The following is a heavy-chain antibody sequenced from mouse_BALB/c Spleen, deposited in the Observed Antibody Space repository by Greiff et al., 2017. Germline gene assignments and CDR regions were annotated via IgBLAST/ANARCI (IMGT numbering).Heavy chain of an antibody. CDR1: GFNIKDYY. Sequence: EVQLQQSGAELVRSGASVKLSCTASGFNIKDYYMHWVKQRPEQGLEWIGWIDPENGDTEYAPKFQGKATMTADTSSNTAYLQLSSLTSEDTAVYYCSAHYYGSTLSFDDWGQGTTLTVSS. CDR3: SAHYYGSTLSFDD. J-gene: IGHJ2*01. D-gene: IGHD1-1*01. CDR2: IDPENGDT. V-gene: IGHV14-4*02.